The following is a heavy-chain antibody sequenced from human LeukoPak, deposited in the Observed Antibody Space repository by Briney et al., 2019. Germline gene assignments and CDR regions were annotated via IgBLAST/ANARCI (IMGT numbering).Heavy chain of an antibody. J-gene: IGHJ4*02. Sequence: GGSLRLSCAASGFSFSNYWMSWVRQAPGKGLEWVANIKHDGIEMNYADSAKGRFTISRDNAKNSLYLQMTSLRAEDTALYYCTRATGWYPDYWGQGTMITVSS. CDR2: IKHDGIEM. CDR3: TRATGWYPDY. D-gene: IGHD6-19*01. V-gene: IGHV3-7*01. CDR1: GFSFSNYW.